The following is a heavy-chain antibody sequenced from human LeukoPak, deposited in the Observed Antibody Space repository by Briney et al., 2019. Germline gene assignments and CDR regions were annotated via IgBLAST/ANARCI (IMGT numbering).Heavy chain of an antibody. CDR1: GFTFSSYA. D-gene: IGHD3-10*01. Sequence: GGSLRLSCAASGFTFSSYAMSWVRQAPGKGLEWVSAISGSGGSTYYADSVKGRFTISRDYSKNTLYLQMNSLRAEDTAVYYCAKDDSRGSGSSGWFDPWGQGTLVTVSS. CDR3: AKDDSRGSGSSGWFDP. CDR2: ISGSGGST. V-gene: IGHV3-23*01. J-gene: IGHJ5*02.